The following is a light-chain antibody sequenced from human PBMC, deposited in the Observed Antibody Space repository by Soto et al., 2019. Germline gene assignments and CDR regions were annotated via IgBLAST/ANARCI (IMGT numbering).Light chain of an antibody. CDR2: KAS. J-gene: IGKJ5*01. V-gene: IGKV1-5*03. CDR1: QTIINW. Sequence: DIQMTQSPTTLSASVGDRVTITCRASQTIINWLAWYQQTPGKAPTLLIYKASTLEGEVPSRFSGSGSETEFTLTISSLLPDDFATYYCQQYNSYSVTFGQGTRLEIK. CDR3: QQYNSYSVT.